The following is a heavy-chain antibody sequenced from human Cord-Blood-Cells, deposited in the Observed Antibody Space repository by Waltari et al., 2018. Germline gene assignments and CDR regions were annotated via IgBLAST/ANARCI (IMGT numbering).Heavy chain of an antibody. CDR2: IIPIFGTA. CDR3: ARSKLSSSWSPDAFDI. CDR1: GGTFSSYA. D-gene: IGHD6-13*01. Sequence: QVQLVQSGAEVKKPGSSVKVSCKASGGTFSSYAIRWVRQAPGQGLEWMGGIIPIFGTANYAQKFQGRVTITADESTSTAYMELSSLRSEDTAVYYCARSKLSSSWSPDAFDIWGQGTMVTVSS. J-gene: IGHJ3*02. V-gene: IGHV1-69*01.